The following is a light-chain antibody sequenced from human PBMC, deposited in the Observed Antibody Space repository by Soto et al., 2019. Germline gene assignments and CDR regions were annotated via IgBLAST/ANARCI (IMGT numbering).Light chain of an antibody. CDR2: GAS. V-gene: IGKV3D-20*02. Sequence: VLTQSPGIQSLSPGERATLSCRASQSVSNDFLAWYQQKPGQAPRLLIYGASTRATDVPDRFSGSGSGTDFALTISSLEAEDFALYYCQQRSKWPVTFGGGTKWIS. CDR3: QQRSKWPVT. CDR1: QSVSNDF. J-gene: IGKJ4*01.